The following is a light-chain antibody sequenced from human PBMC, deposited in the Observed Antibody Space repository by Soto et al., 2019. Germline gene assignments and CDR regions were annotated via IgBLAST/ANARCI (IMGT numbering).Light chain of an antibody. CDR1: SSDVGGYNY. CDR3: SSYTSSNTYF. CDR2: EVS. Sequence: QSALTQPASVSGSPGQSITISCTGTSSDVGGYNYVSWYQQPPGKAPKLIIYEVSNRPSGVSNRFSGSKSDNTASLTISGLQAEDEADYYCSSYTSSNTYFFGTGTKVTVL. V-gene: IGLV2-14*01. J-gene: IGLJ1*01.